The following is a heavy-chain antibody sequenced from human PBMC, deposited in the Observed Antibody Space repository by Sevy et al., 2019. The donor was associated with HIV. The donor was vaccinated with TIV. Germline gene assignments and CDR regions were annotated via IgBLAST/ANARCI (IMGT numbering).Heavy chain of an antibody. CDR1: GGSFSGYY. V-gene: IGHV4-34*01. Sequence: SETLSLTCAVYGGSFSGYYWSWIRQPPGKGLEWIGEINHSGSTNYNPSLKSRVTISVDTSKNQSSLKLSSVTAADTAVYYCARNEGSSGWFTGYNWFDPWGQGTLVTVSS. J-gene: IGHJ5*02. CDR2: INHSGST. D-gene: IGHD6-19*01. CDR3: ARNEGSSGWFTGYNWFDP.